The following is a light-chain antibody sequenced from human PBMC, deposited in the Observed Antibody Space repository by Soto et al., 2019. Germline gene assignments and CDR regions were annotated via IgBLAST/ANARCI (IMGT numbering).Light chain of an antibody. Sequence: EIVLTQSPGTLSLSPGERATLSCWASESVTKNFLAWYQQKPGQSPRLLMYGAAYRPTGIPDRFSGSGSGADFTLTISRLEPEDFAVYYCKQYGNSPVTFGPGTTVDVK. J-gene: IGKJ3*01. V-gene: IGKV3-20*01. CDR1: ESVTKNF. CDR3: KQYGNSPVT. CDR2: GAA.